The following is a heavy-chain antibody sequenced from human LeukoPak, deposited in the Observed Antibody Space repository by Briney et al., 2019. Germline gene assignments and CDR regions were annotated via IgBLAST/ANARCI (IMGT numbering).Heavy chain of an antibody. CDR3: ARGDQEIDY. J-gene: IGHJ4*02. CDR1: GYTFTSYY. CDR2: INPSGGST. V-gene: IGHV1-46*01. Sequence: ASVKVSCKASGYTFTSYYMHWVRQAPGQGLEWMGIINPSGGSTSYAQKFQGGVTMTSDTSTRTVYMELSNLRSEDTAVYYCARGDQEIDYWGQGTLVTVSS.